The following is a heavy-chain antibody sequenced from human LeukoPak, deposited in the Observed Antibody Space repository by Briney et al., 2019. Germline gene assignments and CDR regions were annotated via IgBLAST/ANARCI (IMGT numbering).Heavy chain of an antibody. J-gene: IGHJ4*02. CDR1: GGSFSGYY. CDR3: ARDLDYDSSG. V-gene: IGHV4-34*01. D-gene: IGHD3-22*01. CDR2: INHSGST. Sequence: SETLSLTCAVYGGSFSGYYWSWIRQPPGKGLEWIGEINHSGSTNYNPSLKSRVTISVDTSKNQFSLKLSSVTAADTAVYYCARDLDYDSSGWGQGTLVTVSS.